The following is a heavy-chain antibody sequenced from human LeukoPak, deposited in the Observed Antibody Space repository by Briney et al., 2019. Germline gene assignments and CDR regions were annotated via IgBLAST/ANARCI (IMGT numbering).Heavy chain of an antibody. D-gene: IGHD3-10*01. CDR1: GGTLSSYA. Sequence: SVKVSCKASGGTLSSYAISWVRQAPGQGLEWMGGIIPIFGTANYAQKFQGRVTITADESTSTAYMELSSLRSEDTAVYYCARALNYYGSGSYYSYYGMDVWGQGTTVTVSS. CDR3: ARALNYYGSGSYYSYYGMDV. J-gene: IGHJ6*02. CDR2: IIPIFGTA. V-gene: IGHV1-69*13.